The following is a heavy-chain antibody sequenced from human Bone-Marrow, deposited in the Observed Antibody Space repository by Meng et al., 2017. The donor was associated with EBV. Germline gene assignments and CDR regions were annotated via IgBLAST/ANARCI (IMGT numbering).Heavy chain of an antibody. J-gene: IGHJ4*02. CDR3: ARMLGYCSGGSCSQPY. V-gene: IGHV4-34*01. CDR2: INHSGST. CDR1: GGSFSGYY. Sequence: QVQLQQWGAGLLKPSEPLSLTCAVYGGSFSGYYWSWIRQPPGKGLEWIGEINHSGSTNYNPSLKSRVTISVDTSKNQFSLKLSSVTAADTAVYYCARMLGYCSGGSCSQPYWGQGTMVTVSS. D-gene: IGHD2-15*01.